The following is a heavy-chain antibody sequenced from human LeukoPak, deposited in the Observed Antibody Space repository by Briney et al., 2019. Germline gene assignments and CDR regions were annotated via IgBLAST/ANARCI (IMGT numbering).Heavy chain of an antibody. CDR3: ARGIYDSSGYYGEFSYYFDY. CDR2: IIPIFGTA. CDR1: GYTFTSYD. Sequence: SVKVSCKASGYTFTSYDISWVRQAPGQGLEWMGGIIPIFGTANYAQKFQGRVTITTDESTSTACMELSSLRSEDTAVYYCARGIYDSSGYYGEFSYYFDYWGQGTLVTVSS. J-gene: IGHJ4*02. D-gene: IGHD3-22*01. V-gene: IGHV1-69*05.